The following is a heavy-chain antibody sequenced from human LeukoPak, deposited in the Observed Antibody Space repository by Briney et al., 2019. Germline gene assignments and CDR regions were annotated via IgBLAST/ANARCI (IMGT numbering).Heavy chain of an antibody. CDR2: ISSSSRYI. CDR1: GFTFSSYS. V-gene: IGHV3-21*01. J-gene: IGHJ4*02. D-gene: IGHD6-13*01. Sequence: GGSLRLSCAASGFTFSSYSMNWVRQAPGKGLEWVSSISSSSRYIYYADSVKGRFTISRDNAKNSLYLQMNSLRAEDTAVYYCASGAAGSYSGIDYWGQGTLVTVSS. CDR3: ASGAAGSYSGIDY.